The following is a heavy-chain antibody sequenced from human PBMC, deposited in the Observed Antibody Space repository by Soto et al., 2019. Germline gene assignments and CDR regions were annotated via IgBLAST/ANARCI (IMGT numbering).Heavy chain of an antibody. CDR1: GFTFSDYY. V-gene: IGHV3-11*05. CDR3: ARGGVDYDYVWILDY. J-gene: IGHJ4*02. CDR2: ISSSSSYT. Sequence: QVQLVESGGGLVKPGGSLRLSCAASGFTFSDYYMSWIRQAPGKGLEWVSYISSSSSYTNYADSVKGRFTISRDNAKNSLYLQMNSLRAEDTAVYYCARGGVDYDYVWILDYWGQGTLVTVSS. D-gene: IGHD3-16*01.